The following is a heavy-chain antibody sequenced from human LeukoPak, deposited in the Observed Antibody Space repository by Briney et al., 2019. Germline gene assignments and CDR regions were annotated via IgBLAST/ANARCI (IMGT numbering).Heavy chain of an antibody. D-gene: IGHD6-6*01. CDR3: AIETPVVEQGGY. V-gene: IGHV1-18*01. J-gene: IGHJ4*02. Sequence: GASVKVSCKASGYTFTSYGISWVRQAPGQGLEWMGWISAYNGNTNYAQKLQGRVTMTTDTSTSTAYMEPRSLRSDDTAVYYCAIETPVVEQGGYWGQGTLVTVSS. CDR1: GYTFTSYG. CDR2: ISAYNGNT.